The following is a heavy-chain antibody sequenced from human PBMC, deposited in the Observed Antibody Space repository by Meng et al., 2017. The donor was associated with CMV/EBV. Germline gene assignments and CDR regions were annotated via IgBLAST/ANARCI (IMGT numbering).Heavy chain of an antibody. J-gene: IGHJ4*02. V-gene: IGHV1-69*06. D-gene: IGHD3-22*01. CDR2: IIPIFGTA. Sequence: VQLVQSGADVKKPGSSVKVSCKAAGGTFSSYAISWVRQAPGQGLEWMGGIIPIFGTANYAQKFQGRVTITADKSTSTAYMELSSLRSEDTAVYYCASAPTYNYYDSSGYFGYWGQGTLVTVSS. CDR1: GGTFSSYA. CDR3: ASAPTYNYYDSSGYFGY.